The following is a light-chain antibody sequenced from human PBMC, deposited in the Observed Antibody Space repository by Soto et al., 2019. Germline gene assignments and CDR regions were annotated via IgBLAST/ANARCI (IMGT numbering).Light chain of an antibody. CDR2: GAS. Sequence: EIVLTQSPGTLSLYPGERATLSCRASQSVTSSYLTWYQQKPGQAPRLLIYGASSRAAGIPDRFSGSGSGTDFTLTINRLEPEDFAVYYCQQYGTSLSWTFGQGTKVDIK. CDR3: QQYGTSLSWT. V-gene: IGKV3-20*01. J-gene: IGKJ1*01. CDR1: QSVTSSY.